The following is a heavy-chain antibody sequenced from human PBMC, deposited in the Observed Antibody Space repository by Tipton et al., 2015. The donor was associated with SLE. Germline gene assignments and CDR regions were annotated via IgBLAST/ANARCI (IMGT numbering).Heavy chain of an antibody. V-gene: IGHV4-59*01. CDR3: ARSMRVGREDY. J-gene: IGHJ4*02. CDR1: GGSISSYY. CDR2: VSYRGGT. Sequence: TLSLTCTVSGGSISSYYCSWIRQPPGKGLELIGYVSYRGGTHYTPSPKNRVTISVDTSKNQFSLKLSSVTAADTAVYYCARSMRVGREDYWGQGTLVTVSS. D-gene: IGHD1-26*01.